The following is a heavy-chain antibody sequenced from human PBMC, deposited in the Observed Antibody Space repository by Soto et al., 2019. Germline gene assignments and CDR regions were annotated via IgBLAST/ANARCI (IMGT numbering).Heavy chain of an antibody. D-gene: IGHD4-17*01. CDR1: GYTFTSYD. J-gene: IGHJ5*02. Sequence: GASVKVSCKASGYTFTSYDINCVRQATEQGLEYLGWMNPNSGNTAYVQKFQGRVTMTWDTSITTAYMELSSLRSEDTAVYFCARGIKYGAYSRWFDPWGQGTLVTVSS. CDR2: MNPNSGNT. V-gene: IGHV1-8*01. CDR3: ARGIKYGAYSRWFDP.